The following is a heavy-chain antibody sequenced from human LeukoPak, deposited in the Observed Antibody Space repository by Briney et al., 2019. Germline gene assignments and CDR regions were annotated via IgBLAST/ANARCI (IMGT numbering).Heavy chain of an antibody. Sequence: LRLSCAASGFTFSNYWMHWVRQAPGKGLEWVSGTNWDTNNVGYADSVKGRFTISRDNAKNSLYLQMNSLRAEDTAVYYCAKDIGYCGGGSCSSDYFGLDVWGLGTTVTVSS. D-gene: IGHD2-15*01. CDR3: AKDIGYCGGGSCSSDYFGLDV. V-gene: IGHV3-9*01. CDR2: TNWDTNNV. CDR1: GFTFSNYW. J-gene: IGHJ6*02.